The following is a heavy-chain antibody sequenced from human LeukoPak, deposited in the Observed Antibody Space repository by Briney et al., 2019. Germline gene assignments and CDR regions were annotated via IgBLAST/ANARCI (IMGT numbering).Heavy chain of an antibody. CDR3: ARPGGPVPPHGDYQH. CDR1: GYSFTSYW. J-gene: IGHJ1*01. CDR2: IYPGDPDT. Sequence: GESLKISCKGSGYSFTSYWIGWVRQMPGKGLEWMGIIYPGDPDTRYSPSFQGQVTISADKSISTAYLQWSSLKASDTAMYYCARPGGPVPPHGDYQHWGQGTLVTVSS. V-gene: IGHV5-51*01. D-gene: IGHD4-17*01.